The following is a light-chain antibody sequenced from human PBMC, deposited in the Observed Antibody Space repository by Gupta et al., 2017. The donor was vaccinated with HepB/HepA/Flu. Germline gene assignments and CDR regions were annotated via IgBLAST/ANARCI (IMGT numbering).Light chain of an antibody. CDR1: SANIGNHY. CDR2: DNN. J-gene: IGLJ3*02. CDR3: PTEDNSRSVGV. V-gene: IGLV1-51*02. Sequence: QSVLTPPPSVSAAPGQKITIPCSGTSANIGNHYVSWFQQLPGTAPKLLLYDNNNRPSEIPARFSGSKSGTSATLVTAGLQTGDEADYYCPTEDNSRSVGVFGGGTKLTVL.